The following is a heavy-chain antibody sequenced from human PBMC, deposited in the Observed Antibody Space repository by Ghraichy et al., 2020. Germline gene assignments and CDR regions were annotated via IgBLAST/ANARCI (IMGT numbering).Heavy chain of an antibody. D-gene: IGHD3-16*01. V-gene: IGHV3-21*01. J-gene: IGHJ6*02. CDR1: GFTFSSYS. CDR2: ISSSSSYI. CDR3: ARSLGGPRVMDV. Sequence: GGSLRLSCAASGFTFSSYSMNWVRQAPGKGLEWVSSISSSSSYIYYADSVKGRFTISRDNAKNSLYLQMNSLRAEDTAVYYCARSLGGPRVMDVWGQGTTVTVSS.